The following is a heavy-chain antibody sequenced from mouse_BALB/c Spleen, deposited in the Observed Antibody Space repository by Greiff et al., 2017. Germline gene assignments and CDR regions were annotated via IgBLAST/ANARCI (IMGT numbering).Heavy chain of an antibody. CDR1: GYSITSYYV. CDR2: ISYSGST. Sequence: EVKLQESGAGLVKPSQSLSLSCTVSGYSITSYYVWKLHQPLPGNKMEWMGFISYSGSTSYNPTLKSRISITRDTSKNQFFLQLNSVTTEDTATYYCARGSYYGYDGAWFAYWGQGTLVTVSA. V-gene: IGHV3-2*02. D-gene: IGHD2-9*01. J-gene: IGHJ3*01. CDR3: ARGSYYGYDGAWFAY.